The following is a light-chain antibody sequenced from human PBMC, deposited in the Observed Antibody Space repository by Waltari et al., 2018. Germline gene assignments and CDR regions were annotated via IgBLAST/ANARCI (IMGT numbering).Light chain of an antibody. Sequence: QSVLTQPPSVSASPGQKVTIPCPGSDSNVVHDSLSWYQQLPGRAPKLLMYDDDNRPSGIPDRFSGSKSGTSATLAITGLQTGDEADYFCGTWDSSLSAGVFGTGTKVTV. CDR3: GTWDSSLSAGV. V-gene: IGLV1-51*01. CDR1: DSNVVHDS. J-gene: IGLJ1*01. CDR2: DDD.